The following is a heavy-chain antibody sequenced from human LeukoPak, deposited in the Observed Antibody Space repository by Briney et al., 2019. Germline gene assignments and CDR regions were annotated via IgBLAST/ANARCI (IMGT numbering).Heavy chain of an antibody. CDR3: ARRRLGYCSSTSCQGLGGVWFDP. CDR2: INPNSGGT. CDR1: GYTFTGYY. V-gene: IGHV1-2*02. J-gene: IGHJ5*02. Sequence: GASVKVSCKASGYTFTGYYMHWVRQAPGQGLEWMGWINPNSGGTNYAQKFQGRVTMTRDTSISTAYMELSRLRSDDTAVYYCARRRLGYCSSTSCQGLGGVWFDPWGQGTLVTVSS. D-gene: IGHD2-2*01.